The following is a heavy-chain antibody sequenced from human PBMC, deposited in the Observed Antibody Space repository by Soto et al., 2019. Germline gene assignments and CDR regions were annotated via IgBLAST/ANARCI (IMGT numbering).Heavy chain of an antibody. D-gene: IGHD5-12*01. CDR3: ARVWEGYSGYHDY. J-gene: IGHJ4*02. Sequence: ASVKVSCKASGYTFTGYYMHWVRQAPGQGLEWMGWINPNSGGTNYAQKFQGWVTMTRDTSISTAYMELRRLRSDDTAVYYCARVWEGYSGYHDYWGQGTLVTVSS. CDR2: INPNSGGT. CDR1: GYTFTGYY. V-gene: IGHV1-2*04.